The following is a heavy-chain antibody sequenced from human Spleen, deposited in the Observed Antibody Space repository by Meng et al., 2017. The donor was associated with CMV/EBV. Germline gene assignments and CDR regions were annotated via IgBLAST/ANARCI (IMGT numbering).Heavy chain of an antibody. D-gene: IGHD3-10*01. CDR3: ARVDVLLWFGEFGTKSPYYYYGMDV. V-gene: IGHV4-34*01. J-gene: IGHJ6*02. Sequence: GSLRLSCAASGFTFSDYYMSWIRQPPGKGLEWIGEINHSGSTNYNPSLKSRVTISVDTSKNQFSLKVNSVTAADTAVYYCARVDVLLWFGEFGTKSPYYYYGMDVWGQGTTVTVSS. CDR2: INHSGST. CDR1: GFTFSDYY.